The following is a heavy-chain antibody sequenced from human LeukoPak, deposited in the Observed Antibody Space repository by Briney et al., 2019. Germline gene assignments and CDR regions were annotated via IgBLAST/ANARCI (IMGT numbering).Heavy chain of an antibody. CDR1: GYSISSGYY. D-gene: IGHD1-26*01. V-gene: IGHV4-38-2*02. Sequence: PSETLSLTCTVSGYSISSGYYWGWIRQPPGKGLEWIGSIYHSGSTYYNPSLKSRVTISVDTSKNQFSLKLSSVTAADTAVYYCARNSHQWELLSIGFDPWGKGATVTISS. J-gene: IGHJ6*04. CDR2: IYHSGST. CDR3: ARNSHQWELLSIGFDP.